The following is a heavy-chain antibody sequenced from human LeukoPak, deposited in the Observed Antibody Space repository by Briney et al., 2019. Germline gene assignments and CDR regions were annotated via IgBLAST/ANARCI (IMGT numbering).Heavy chain of an antibody. CDR3: ARGRITIFGVVIRPRGVGFDP. D-gene: IGHD3-3*01. Sequence: SQTLSLTCAISGDSVSSNSAAWNWIRQSPSRGLEWLGRTYYRSKWYNDYAVSVKSRITINPDTSKNQFSLKLSSVTAADTAVYYCARGRITIFGVVIRPRGVGFDPWGQGTLVTVSS. CDR1: GDSVSSNSAA. J-gene: IGHJ5*02. V-gene: IGHV6-1*01. CDR2: TYYRSKWYN.